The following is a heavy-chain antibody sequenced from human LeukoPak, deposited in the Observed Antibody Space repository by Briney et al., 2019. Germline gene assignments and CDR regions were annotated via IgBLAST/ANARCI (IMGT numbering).Heavy chain of an antibody. V-gene: IGHV3-23*01. CDR2: ISGSGDGS. J-gene: IGHJ3*02. CDR1: GFTFRTYA. D-gene: IGHD1-26*01. Sequence: GGSLRLSCAASGFTFRTYAMTWVRQAPGKGLEWVSAISGSGDGSTYADSVKGRFTISRDNSRNTLYLQMNSLRADDPAVYYCAKHTGRGSNAADALDIWGRGTVVTVSA. CDR3: AKHTGRGSNAADALDI.